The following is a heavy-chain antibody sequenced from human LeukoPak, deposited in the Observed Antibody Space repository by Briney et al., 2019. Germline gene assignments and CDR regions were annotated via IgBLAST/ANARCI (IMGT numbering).Heavy chain of an antibody. D-gene: IGHD3-22*01. V-gene: IGHV1-18*01. CDR3: ARDQGPYYYDSSGSGFDP. CDR1: GYTFNSYG. J-gene: IGHJ5*02. Sequence: ASVKVSCKASGYTFNSYGISWIRQAPGQGLEWMGWISGYNGNTNYIQKFQGRVTMTTERSTSTAYMELRSLRSDHTAVYYCARDQGPYYYDSSGSGFDPWGQGTLVTGSS. CDR2: ISGYNGNT.